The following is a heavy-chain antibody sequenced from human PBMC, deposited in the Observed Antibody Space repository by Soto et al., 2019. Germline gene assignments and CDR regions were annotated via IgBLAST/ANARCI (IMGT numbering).Heavy chain of an antibody. CDR2: VYNSGST. Sequence: SETLSLTCTVSGGSISSNYWTWIRQPPGKGLEWIGYVYNSGSTNYNPSLKSRVTISEDTSKSQFSLKVNSMTAADTAVYYCARYRSEAVAGSTLDNWGQGILVTVSS. CDR1: GGSISSNY. CDR3: ARYRSEAVAGSTLDN. J-gene: IGHJ4*02. D-gene: IGHD6-13*01. V-gene: IGHV4-59*01.